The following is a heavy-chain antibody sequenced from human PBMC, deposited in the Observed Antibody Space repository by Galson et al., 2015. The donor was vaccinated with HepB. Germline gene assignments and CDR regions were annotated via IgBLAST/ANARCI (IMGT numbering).Heavy chain of an antibody. V-gene: IGHV3-23*01. CDR2: ISGSGGST. Sequence: SLRLSCAASGFTFSSYAMSWVRQAPGKGLEWVSAISGSGGSTYYADSVKGRFTISRDNSKNTLYLQMNSLRAEDTAVYYCAKDSRRLSQPGEYFQHWGQGTLVTVSS. D-gene: IGHD2-2*01. CDR3: AKDSRRLSQPGEYFQH. J-gene: IGHJ1*01. CDR1: GFTFSSYA.